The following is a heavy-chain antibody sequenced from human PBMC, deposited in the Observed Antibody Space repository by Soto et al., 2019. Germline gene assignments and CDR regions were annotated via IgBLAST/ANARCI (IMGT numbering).Heavy chain of an antibody. CDR3: ARPRDYYDSSGYYYHAFDI. J-gene: IGHJ3*02. CDR1: GGSFSGYY. V-gene: IGHV4-34*01. Sequence: PSETLSLTCAVYGGSFSGYYWSWIRQPPGKGLEWIGEINHSGSTNYNPSLKSRVTISVDTSKNQFSLKLSSVTAADTAVYYCARPRDYYDSSGYYYHAFDIWGQGTMVTVSS. CDR2: INHSGST. D-gene: IGHD3-22*01.